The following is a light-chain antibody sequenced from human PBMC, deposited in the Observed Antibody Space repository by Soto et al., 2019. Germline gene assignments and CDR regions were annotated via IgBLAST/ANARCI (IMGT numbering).Light chain of an antibody. J-gene: IGLJ3*02. CDR3: CSSVGSPNWV. V-gene: IGLV2-11*01. Sequence: QSALTQPRSVSGSPGQSVTISCTGTSSDVGGYNYVSWYQQHPGKAPKLMIYEVNKRPSGVSNRFSGSKSGNTASLTISGLQAEDEADYYCCSSVGSPNWVFGGGTKLTVL. CDR2: EVN. CDR1: SSDVGGYNY.